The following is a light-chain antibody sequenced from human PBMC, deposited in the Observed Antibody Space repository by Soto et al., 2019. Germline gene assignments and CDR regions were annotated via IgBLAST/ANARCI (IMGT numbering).Light chain of an antibody. J-gene: IGLJ2*01. CDR1: SSDIGAYNF. CDR3: TSCTTSTTMI. V-gene: IGLV2-14*03. CDR2: DVN. Sequence: QSALTQPASVSGSPGQSITISCTGTSSDIGAYNFVSWYQQHPGKAPKLMLYDVNIRPSGVSNLFSGSKSGNSASLTLSGRQAEDEADYYCTSCTTSTTMIFGGGTQLTVL.